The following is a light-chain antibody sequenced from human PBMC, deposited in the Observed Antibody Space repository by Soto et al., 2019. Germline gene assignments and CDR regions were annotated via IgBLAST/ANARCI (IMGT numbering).Light chain of an antibody. J-gene: IGLJ7*01. Sequence: QSVLTQPPSVSAAPGQKVTISCSGSSSNIGNNYVSWYQQLPGTAPKLLIYENNKRPSGIPDRFSGSKSGTSATLGITGLQTWDEADYYCGTWESRLGAWVFGGGTQLTVL. CDR2: ENN. CDR1: SSNIGNNY. V-gene: IGLV1-51*02. CDR3: GTWESRLGAWV.